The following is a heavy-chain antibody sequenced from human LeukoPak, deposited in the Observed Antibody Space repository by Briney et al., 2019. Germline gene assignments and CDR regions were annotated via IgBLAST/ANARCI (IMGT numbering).Heavy chain of an antibody. D-gene: IGHD5-18*01. CDR3: ANGYNYGLDY. CDR1: GFTFSTYG. CDR2: ISTSGGST. J-gene: IGHJ4*02. Sequence: GGSLRLSCGASGFTFSTYGMTWVRQAPGKGLEWVSGISTSGGSTYYSDSVKGRFTISRDNSKNTLYLQMNSLRAEDTAVYYCANGYNYGLDYWGQGTLVTVSS. V-gene: IGHV3-23*01.